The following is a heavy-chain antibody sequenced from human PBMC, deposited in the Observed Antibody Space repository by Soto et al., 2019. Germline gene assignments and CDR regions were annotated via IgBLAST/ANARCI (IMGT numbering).Heavy chain of an antibody. V-gene: IGHV4-59*01. D-gene: IGHD3-22*01. CDR2: IYYSGST. CDR1: GGSISSYY. CDR3: ARRLYYYDSSGYFDY. Sequence: ASETLSLTCTVSGGSISSYYWSWIRQPPGKGLEWIGYIYYSGSTNYNPSLKSRVTISVDTSKNQFSLKLSSVTAADTAVYYCARRLYYYDSSGYFDYWGQGTLVTVSS. J-gene: IGHJ4*02.